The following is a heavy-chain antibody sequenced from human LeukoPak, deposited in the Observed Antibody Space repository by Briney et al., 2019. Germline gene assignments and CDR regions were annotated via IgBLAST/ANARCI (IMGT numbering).Heavy chain of an antibody. J-gene: IGHJ5*02. CDR2: ISWNSGSI. D-gene: IGHD3-3*01. Sequence: PGRSLRLSCAASGFTFDDYAMHWVRQAPGKGLEWVSGISWNSGSIGYADSVKGRFTISRDNAKNSLYLQMNSLRAEDTALYYCAKALWSGYYTNNWFDPWGQGTLVTVSS. V-gene: IGHV3-9*01. CDR1: GFTFDDYA. CDR3: AKALWSGYYTNNWFDP.